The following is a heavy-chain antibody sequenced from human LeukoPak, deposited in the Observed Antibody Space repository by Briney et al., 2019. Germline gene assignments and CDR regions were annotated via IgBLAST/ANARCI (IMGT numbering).Heavy chain of an antibody. Sequence: GGSLRLSCAASGFTFSSYAMSWVRQAPGKGLEWVPAISGSGGSTYYADSVKGRFTISRDNSKNTLYLQMNSLRAEDTAVYYCAKSAMVRGVIDYYYYYGMDVWGKGTTVTVSS. V-gene: IGHV3-23*01. D-gene: IGHD3-10*01. CDR2: ISGSGGST. CDR3: AKSAMVRGVIDYYYYYGMDV. J-gene: IGHJ6*04. CDR1: GFTFSSYA.